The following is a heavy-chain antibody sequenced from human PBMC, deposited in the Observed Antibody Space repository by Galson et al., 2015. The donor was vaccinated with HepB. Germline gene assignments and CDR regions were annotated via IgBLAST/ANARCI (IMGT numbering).Heavy chain of an antibody. CDR2: IIPIFGTA. CDR1: GGTFSSYA. CDR3: ASPLLSDYGDHGGFDAFDI. Sequence: SVKVSCKASGGTFSSYAISWVRQAPGQGLEWMGGIIPIFGTANYAQKFQGRVTITADKSTSTAYMELSSLRSEDTAVYYCASPLLSDYGDHGGFDAFDIWGQGTMVTVSS. J-gene: IGHJ3*02. D-gene: IGHD4-17*01. V-gene: IGHV1-69*06.